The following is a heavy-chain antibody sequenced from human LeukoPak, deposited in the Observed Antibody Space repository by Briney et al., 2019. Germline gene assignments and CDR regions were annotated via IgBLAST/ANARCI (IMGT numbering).Heavy chain of an antibody. CDR3: ACSSSWYEDWFDP. J-gene: IGHJ5*02. V-gene: IGHV3-43*01. CDR1: GLTFDDYT. D-gene: IGHD6-13*01. Sequence: GGSLRLSCAASGLTFDDYTMHWVRQAPGKGLEWVSLISWDGGSTYYADSVKGRFTISRDNSKNSLYLQMSSLRTEDTALYYCACSSSWYEDWFDPWGQGTLVTVSS. CDR2: ISWDGGST.